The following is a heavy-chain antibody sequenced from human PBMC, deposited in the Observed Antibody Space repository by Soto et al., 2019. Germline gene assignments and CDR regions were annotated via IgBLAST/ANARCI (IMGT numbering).Heavy chain of an antibody. J-gene: IGHJ6*02. V-gene: IGHV1-69*01. CDR1: GGTFSSYA. CDR2: IIPIFGTA. D-gene: IGHD6-6*01. CDR3: ESHPFSVSSSSGRVPSSDYYYYYGMDV. Sequence: QVQLVQSGAEVKKPGSSVKVSCKASGGTFSSYAISWVRQAPGQGLEWMGGIIPIFGTANYAQKFQGRVTITADESTSTAYMELSSLRSEDTAVYYCESHPFSVSSSSGRVPSSDYYYYYGMDVWGQGTTVTVS.